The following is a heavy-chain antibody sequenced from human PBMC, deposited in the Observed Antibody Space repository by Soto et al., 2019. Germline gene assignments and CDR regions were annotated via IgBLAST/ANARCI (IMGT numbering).Heavy chain of an antibody. CDR1: GFTFSNYW. Sequence: EVQLVESGGGLVQPGGSLRLSCAASGFTFSNYWMNWVRLAPGKGLVWVSRINPDGSITSYAASVKGRFTISRDNVKNTLYLQMNSRRDEVTAVYYYVSYVSEGNWVDPWGQGTQVTVSS. J-gene: IGHJ5*02. CDR2: INPDGSIT. V-gene: IGHV3-74*01. D-gene: IGHD3-16*01. CDR3: VSYVSEGNWVDP.